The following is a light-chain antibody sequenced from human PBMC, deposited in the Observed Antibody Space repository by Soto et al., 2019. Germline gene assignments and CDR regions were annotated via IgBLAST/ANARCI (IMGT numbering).Light chain of an antibody. CDR3: MQGTHWPPYT. CDR1: HSLVYSDGIAY. V-gene: IGKV2-30*01. CDR2: KVS. Sequence: DVVMTQSPLSLPVTLGQPASIYCRSSHSLVYSDGIAYLNWFQQRPGQSPRRLIYKVSYRDSGVPDRFSGSGSGTDFTLRISRVEAEDVGVYYCMQGTHWPPYTFGQGTKLEIK. J-gene: IGKJ2*01.